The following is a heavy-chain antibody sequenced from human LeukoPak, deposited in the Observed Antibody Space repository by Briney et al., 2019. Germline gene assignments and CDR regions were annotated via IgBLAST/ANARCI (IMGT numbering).Heavy chain of an antibody. Sequence: SETLSLTCTVSGGSISSGGYYWSWIRQHPGKGLEWIGYIYYSGSTYCNPSLKSRVTISVDTSKNQFSLKLSSVTAADTAVYYCARDSSGCLDYWGQGTLVTVSS. CDR1: GGSISSGGYY. D-gene: IGHD6-19*01. V-gene: IGHV4-31*03. CDR3: ARDSSGCLDY. CDR2: IYYSGST. J-gene: IGHJ4*02.